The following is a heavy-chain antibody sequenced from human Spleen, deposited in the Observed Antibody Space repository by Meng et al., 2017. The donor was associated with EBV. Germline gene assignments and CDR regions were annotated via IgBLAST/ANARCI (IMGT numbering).Heavy chain of an antibody. J-gene: IGHJ4*02. Sequence: QVQLVQSGSELRKPGASVKVSCKASGYTFTPYAINWVRQAPGQGLEWMGWINTNTGNPMYAQGFTGRFVFSLDTSVTTAYLQISSLKTEDTAVYYCARDLDTGPYYFDYWGQGTLVTVSS. D-gene: IGHD3-22*01. CDR1: GYTFTPYA. V-gene: IGHV7-4-1*02. CDR3: ARDLDTGPYYFDY. CDR2: INTNTGNP.